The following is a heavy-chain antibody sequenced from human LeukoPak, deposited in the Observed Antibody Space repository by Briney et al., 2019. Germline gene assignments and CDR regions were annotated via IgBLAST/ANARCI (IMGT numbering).Heavy chain of an antibody. CDR2: ISSGSSAI. D-gene: IGHD4-17*01. CDR3: ARGHTAVTRHFDF. V-gene: IGHV3-21*01. Sequence: PGGSLRLSCEASGITFSFYGMTWVRQAPGKGLEWVSIISSGSSAIFSADALKGRFTISRDDAKNLLYLDMNSLRAEDTAVYYCARGHTAVTRHFDFWGQGTLVTVSS. J-gene: IGHJ4*02. CDR1: GITFSFYG.